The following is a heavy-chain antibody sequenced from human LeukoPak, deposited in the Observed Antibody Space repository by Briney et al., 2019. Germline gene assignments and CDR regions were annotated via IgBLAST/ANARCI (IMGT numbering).Heavy chain of an antibody. CDR1: GYMFTDYY. CDR2: IYPNSGGT. CDR3: ARDGVSGGAFDI. J-gene: IGHJ3*02. Sequence: ASVKVSCKASGYMFTDYYIHWVRQAPGQGLEWMGWIYPNSGGTTYAQKFQGRVTMTRDTPISTVYMELSRLRSDDTAFYYCARDGVSGGAFDIWGRGTMVTVSS. D-gene: IGHD3-10*02. V-gene: IGHV1-2*02.